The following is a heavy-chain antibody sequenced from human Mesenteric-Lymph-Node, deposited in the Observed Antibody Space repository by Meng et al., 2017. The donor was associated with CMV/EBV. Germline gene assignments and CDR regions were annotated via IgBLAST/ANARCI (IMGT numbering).Heavy chain of an antibody. J-gene: IGHJ6*02. CDR1: GFTFSSYS. CDR2: ISSSSSYI. V-gene: IGHV3-21*04. D-gene: IGHD1-26*01. Sequence: GSLRLSCAASGFTFSSYSMNWVRQAPGKGLEWVSSISSSSSYIYYADSVKGRFTISRDNSKNTVYLQMNSLRGEDTAVYYCARALSGSYYSGMDVWGQGTTVTVSS. CDR3: ARALSGSYYSGMDV.